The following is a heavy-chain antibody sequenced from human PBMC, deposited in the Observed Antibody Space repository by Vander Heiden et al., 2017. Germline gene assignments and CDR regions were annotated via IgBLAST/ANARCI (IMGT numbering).Heavy chain of an antibody. CDR1: GFTFSSSG. CDR2: IWYDGSNK. CDR3: ARDLTIFGVVVPGGMDV. D-gene: IGHD3-3*01. J-gene: IGHJ6*02. V-gene: IGHV3-33*01. Sequence: QVQLVESGGGVVQPGRSLRLSCAASGFTFSSSGMPWVRQAPGKGLEWVAVIWYDGSNKYYADSVKGRFTISRDNSKNTLYLQMNSLRAEDTAVYYCARDLTIFGVVVPGGMDVWGQGTTVTVSS.